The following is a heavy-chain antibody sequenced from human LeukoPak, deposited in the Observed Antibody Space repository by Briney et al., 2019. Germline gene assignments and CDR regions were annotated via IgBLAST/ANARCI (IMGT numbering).Heavy chain of an antibody. CDR1: GFTVSDNY. J-gene: IGHJ4*02. Sequence: GGSLRLSCAASGFTVSDNYMSWVRQAPGKGLEWVSIIYTGGGTDYAVSVKGRFTISRDNSKNTLYLQMNSLRAEDTAVYYCARLRTNFFDSWGQGILVTVSS. CDR2: IYTGGGT. D-gene: IGHD1-7*01. V-gene: IGHV3-66*01. CDR3: ARLRTNFFDS.